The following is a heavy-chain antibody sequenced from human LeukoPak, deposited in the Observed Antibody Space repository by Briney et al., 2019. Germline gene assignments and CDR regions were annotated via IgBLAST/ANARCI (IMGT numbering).Heavy chain of an antibody. CDR3: ARYTKVVAPTFSGIFDI. D-gene: IGHD2-15*01. V-gene: IGHV5-51*01. CDR2: IYPGDSDT. CDR1: GYSFSSYW. J-gene: IGHJ3*02. Sequence: GESLKISCKGSGYSFSSYWIGWVRQMPGKGLEWMGIIYPGDSDTRYSPSFQGQVTISADKSISTAYLQWSSPKASDSAMYYCARYTKVVAPTFSGIFDIWGQGTKVTVSS.